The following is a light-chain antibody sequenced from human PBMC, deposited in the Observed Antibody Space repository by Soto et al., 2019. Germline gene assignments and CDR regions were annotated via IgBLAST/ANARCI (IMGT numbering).Light chain of an antibody. J-gene: IGKJ4*01. V-gene: IGKV3-15*01. Sequence: ELVLTQSPATLSVSPGERATLSWRASQTLGSNVAWYQQKPGQAPRLLIYDASTTASGAPARFSGSGSGTEFTLTISSLQSEDCALYFCQHYNTWPLSFGGGTKVEI. CDR2: DAS. CDR1: QTLGSN. CDR3: QHYNTWPLS.